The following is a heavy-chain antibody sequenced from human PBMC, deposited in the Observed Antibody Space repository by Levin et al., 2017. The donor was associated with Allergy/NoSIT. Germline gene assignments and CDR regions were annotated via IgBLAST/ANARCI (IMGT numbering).Heavy chain of an antibody. Sequence: SVKVSCKASGGTFSSYAISWVRQAPGQGLEWMGGIIPIFGTANYAQKFQGRVTITADKSTSTAYMELSSLRSEDTAVYYCARGLRDGGNPGDPYYYYGMDVWGQGTTVTVSS. CDR2: IIPIFGTA. CDR1: GGTFSSYA. J-gene: IGHJ6*02. D-gene: IGHD4-23*01. CDR3: ARGLRDGGNPGDPYYYYGMDV. V-gene: IGHV1-69*06.